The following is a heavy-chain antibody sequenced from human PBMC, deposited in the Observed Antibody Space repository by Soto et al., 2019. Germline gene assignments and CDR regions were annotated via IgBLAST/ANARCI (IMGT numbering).Heavy chain of an antibody. V-gene: IGHV4-39*01. CDR3: ARHNGPLYVGYYYDMDV. Sequence: QLQLQESGSGLVKPSETLSLTCTVSGGSISSSSYYWGWIRQPPGTGLEWIGSISYSGDTYYNPSLKSRVTISVDTSKNQFSLKLSSVTAADTAVYYCARHNGPLYVGYYYDMDVWGQGTTVTVSS. CDR2: ISYSGDT. CDR1: GGSISSSSYY. D-gene: IGHD3-16*01. J-gene: IGHJ6*02.